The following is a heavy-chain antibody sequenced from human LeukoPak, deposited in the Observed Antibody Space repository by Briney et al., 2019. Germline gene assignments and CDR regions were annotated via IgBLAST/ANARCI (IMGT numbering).Heavy chain of an antibody. CDR1: GFTFNNYA. D-gene: IGHD6-19*01. V-gene: IGHV3-23*01. J-gene: IGHJ4*02. Sequence: GGSLRLSCAASGFTFNNYAMNWVRQAPGKGLEWVSAISGGGDITNYADSVKGRFTISRDNSKNTLYLQMNSLRAEDTAVYYCASLSSGSNFNYWGQGTLVTVSS. CDR2: ISGGGDIT. CDR3: ASLSSGSNFNY.